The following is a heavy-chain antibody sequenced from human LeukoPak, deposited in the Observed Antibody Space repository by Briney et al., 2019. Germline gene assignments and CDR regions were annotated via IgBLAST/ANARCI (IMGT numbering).Heavy chain of an antibody. J-gene: IGHJ4*02. CDR1: GFTFSSYW. V-gene: IGHV3-7*01. CDR3: ARLLGDITVFDL. D-gene: IGHD1-20*01. CDR2: IKRDGSEE. Sequence: GGSLRLSCAASGFTFSSYWMSWVRQAPGKGLEWVATIKRDGSEEYYVDSVKGRFTVSRDNAKNSLYLQMNSLRADDTAVYYCARLLGDITVFDLWGQGTLVTVSS.